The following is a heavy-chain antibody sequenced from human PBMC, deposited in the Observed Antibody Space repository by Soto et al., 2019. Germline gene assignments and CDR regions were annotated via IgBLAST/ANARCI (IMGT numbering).Heavy chain of an antibody. V-gene: IGHV1-69*13. D-gene: IGHD3-22*01. J-gene: IGHJ1*01. CDR2: IIPIFGTA. Sequence: SVKVSCKASGGTFSSYAISWVRQAPGQGLEWMGGIIPIFGTANYAQKFQGRVTITADESTSTAYMELSSLRSEDTAVYYCAAYDSSGGGLEYFQHWGQGTLVTVSS. CDR3: AAYDSSGGGLEYFQH. CDR1: GGTFSSYA.